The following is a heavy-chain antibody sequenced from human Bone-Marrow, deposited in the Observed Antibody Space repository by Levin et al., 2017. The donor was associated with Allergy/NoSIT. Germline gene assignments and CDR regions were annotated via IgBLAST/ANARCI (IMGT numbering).Heavy chain of an antibody. D-gene: IGHD1-7*01. CDR3: ARGRTYGGNGMDV. CDR2: MNPKSGDS. V-gene: IGHV1-8*01. CDR1: GYNFTSND. Sequence: GASVKVSCKASGYNFTSNDINWVRQATGQGLEWMGWMNPKSGDSGYAQKFQGRLTMTRNKSMRTAYMELISLRSEDTAVYYCARGRTYGGNGMDVWGQGTAVIVSS. J-gene: IGHJ6*02.